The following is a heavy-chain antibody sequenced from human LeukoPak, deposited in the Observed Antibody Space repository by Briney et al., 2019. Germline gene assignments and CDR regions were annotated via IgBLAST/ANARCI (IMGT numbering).Heavy chain of an antibody. Sequence: GASVKVSCKASGYTFSAYYIHWVRQAPGQGLEWMGWINPNSGGTYSAQKFQGRVAMTRDTSISTAYMELSRLRSDDTAVYYCARAPNDAFDIWGQGTMVTVSS. V-gene: IGHV1-2*02. J-gene: IGHJ3*02. CDR1: GYTFSAYY. CDR3: ARAPNDAFDI. CDR2: INPNSGGT.